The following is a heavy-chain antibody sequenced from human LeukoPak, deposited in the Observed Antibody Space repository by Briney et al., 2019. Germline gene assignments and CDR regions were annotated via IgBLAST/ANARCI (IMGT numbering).Heavy chain of an antibody. CDR3: ARDKDCSSTSCSGMFDP. V-gene: IGHV1-69*05. CDR2: IIPIFGTA. D-gene: IGHD2-2*01. CDR1: GGTFSSYA. Sequence: SVKVSCKASGGTFSSYAISWVRQAPGQGLEWMEGIIPIFGTANYAQKFQGRVTITTDESTSTAYMELSSLRSEDTAVYYCARDKDCSSTSCSGMFDPWGQGTLVTVSS. J-gene: IGHJ5*02.